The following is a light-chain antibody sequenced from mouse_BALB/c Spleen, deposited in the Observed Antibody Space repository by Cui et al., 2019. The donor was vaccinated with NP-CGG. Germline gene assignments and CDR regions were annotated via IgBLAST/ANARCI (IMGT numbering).Light chain of an antibody. V-gene: IGLV1*01. Sequence: HAVVTQVSALTTSPGETVTLTCRSNTGAVTTSNYANWVQEKPDHLFTGLIGDTNNRAPGVPAKFSGSLIGDKAALTITGAQTEDEAIYFCALWYSNHWVFGGGTKLTVL. CDR2: DTN. J-gene: IGLJ1*01. CDR1: TGAVTTSNY. CDR3: ALWYSNHWV.